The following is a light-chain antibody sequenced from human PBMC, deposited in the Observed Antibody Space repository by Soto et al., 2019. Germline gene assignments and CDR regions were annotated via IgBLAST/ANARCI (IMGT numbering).Light chain of an antibody. CDR2: RNH. V-gene: IGLV1-44*01. CDR3: AAWDDSLRAVV. J-gene: IGLJ2*01. CDR1: GSNIGTHA. Sequence: QSVLTQSPSESATPGQRVTISCSGSGSNIGTHAVNWYQQVPGTAPTLLIFRNHQRPSGVPDRFSGSKSGTSASLAISGPQSEDEPDYYCAAWDDSLRAVVFGGGTKVTVL.